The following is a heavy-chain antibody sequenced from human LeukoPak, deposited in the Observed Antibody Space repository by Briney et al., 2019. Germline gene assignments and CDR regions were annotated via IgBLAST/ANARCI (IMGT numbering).Heavy chain of an antibody. CDR1: GYTFTSYG. CDR2: ISAYNGNT. J-gene: IGHJ6*03. CDR3: AKGLTMVRGVIQGVPHYYYYMDV. D-gene: IGHD3-10*01. Sequence: GASVKVSCKASGYTFTSYGISWVRQAPGQGLEWMGWISAYNGNTNYAQKLQGRVTMTTDTSTSTAYMELRSLRSEDTAVYYCAKGLTMVRGVIQGVPHYYYYMDVWGKGTTVTISS. V-gene: IGHV1-18*01.